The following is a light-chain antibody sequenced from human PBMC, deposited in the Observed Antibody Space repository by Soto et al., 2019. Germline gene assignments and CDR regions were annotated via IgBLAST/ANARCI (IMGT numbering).Light chain of an antibody. CDR3: QQANSFPYT. CDR2: PTS. CDR1: QDISTW. Sequence: DIQMTQSPSSVSASVGDRVTITCWASQDISTWLALYQQKPGKAPNLLISPTSSLQSGVPSRFSGSGSGTDFTLTISSLQPEDFATYYCQQANSFPYTFGQGTRWRL. V-gene: IGKV1-12*02. J-gene: IGKJ5*01.